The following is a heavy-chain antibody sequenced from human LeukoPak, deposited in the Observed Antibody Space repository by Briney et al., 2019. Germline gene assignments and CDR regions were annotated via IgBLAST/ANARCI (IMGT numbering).Heavy chain of an antibody. Sequence: GGSLRLSCAASGFTFSSYEMNWVRQAPGKGLEWVSYISSSGSTIYYADSVKGRFTISRDNAKNTLYLQMNSLRADDTAVYYCARVLPNSGRYFDYWGQGTLVTVSS. CDR1: GFTFSSYE. D-gene: IGHD6-19*01. CDR2: ISSSGSTI. V-gene: IGHV3-48*03. J-gene: IGHJ4*02. CDR3: ARVLPNSGRYFDY.